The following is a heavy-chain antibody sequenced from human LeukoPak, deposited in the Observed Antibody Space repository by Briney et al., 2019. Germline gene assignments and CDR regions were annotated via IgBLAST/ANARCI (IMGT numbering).Heavy chain of an antibody. J-gene: IGHJ4*02. D-gene: IGHD6-19*01. CDR1: GGTFSSYA. CDR2: IIPIFGTA. CDR3: ARDDGGWSHRGGYFDY. V-gene: IGHV1-69*05. Sequence: SVKVSCKASGGTFSSYAISWVRQAPGQGLERMGRIIPIFGTANYAQKFQGRVTITTDESTSTAYMELSSLRSEDTAVYYCARDDGGWSHRGGYFDYWGQGTLVTVSS.